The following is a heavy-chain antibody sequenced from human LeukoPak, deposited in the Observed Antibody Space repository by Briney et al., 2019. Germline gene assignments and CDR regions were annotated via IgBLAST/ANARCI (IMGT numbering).Heavy chain of an antibody. J-gene: IGHJ4*02. CDR2: ISGSGGST. CDR3: AKDLVTGSLDY. Sequence: GGSLRLSCAASGFTFSSYSMNWVRQAPGKGLEWVSAISGSGGSTYYADSVRGRFTISRDNSKNTLYLQMNSLRADDTAVYYCAKDLVTGSLDYWGQGTLVTVSS. CDR1: GFTFSSYS. D-gene: IGHD3-10*01. V-gene: IGHV3-23*01.